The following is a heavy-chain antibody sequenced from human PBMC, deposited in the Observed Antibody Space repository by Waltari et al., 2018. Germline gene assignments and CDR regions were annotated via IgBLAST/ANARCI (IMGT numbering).Heavy chain of an antibody. V-gene: IGHV1-3*01. CDR1: GYTFTSYA. Sequence: VQLVQSGAEVKRPGASLKVSCKASGYTFTSYAMHWVRQVPGQGLDWMGWINAGSGATKYSQKVQARVTITRDTSASTAYMELSSLTSEDTAVYYCARVKGYSSNWYYFDYWGQGTLVTVSA. D-gene: IGHD6-13*01. CDR2: INAGSGAT. J-gene: IGHJ4*02. CDR3: ARVKGYSSNWYYFDY.